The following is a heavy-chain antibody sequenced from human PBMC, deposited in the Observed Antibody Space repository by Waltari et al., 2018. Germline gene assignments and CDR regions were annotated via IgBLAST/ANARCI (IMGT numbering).Heavy chain of an antibody. Sequence: QVQLVQSGAEVRKPGASGKVSCKASGYTFTHYDSNWVRQGTGQGLEWMGSMNPNSGTTGYAPSSQDRLIMTTDTSINTAYLELRGLTSYDTAVYYCARGAAPGKGAHWFDPWGQGTLVIVSS. J-gene: IGHJ5*02. D-gene: IGHD3-16*01. V-gene: IGHV1-8*01. CDR2: MNPNSGTT. CDR1: GYTFTHYD. CDR3: ARGAAPGKGAHWFDP.